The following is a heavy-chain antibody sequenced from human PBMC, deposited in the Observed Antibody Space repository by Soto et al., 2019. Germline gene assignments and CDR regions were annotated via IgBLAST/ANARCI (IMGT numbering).Heavy chain of an antibody. CDR1: GGSISSNY. CDR3: ARYRREAVAGYTLDN. J-gene: IGHJ4*02. CDR2: VYNSGST. V-gene: IGHV4-59*01. D-gene: IGHD6-13*01. Sequence: PSETLSLTCTVSGGSISSNYWTWIRQPPGKGLEWIGYVYNSGSTNYNPSLKSRVTISEDTSKSQFSLKVNSMTAADTTVYYCARYRREAVAGYTLDNWGQGILVTVSS.